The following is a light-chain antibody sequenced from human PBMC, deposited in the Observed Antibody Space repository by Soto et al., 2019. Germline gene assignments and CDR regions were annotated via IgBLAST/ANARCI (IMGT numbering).Light chain of an antibody. CDR1: QGLVFSDGNIY. J-gene: IGKJ4*01. CDR2: KVS. CDR3: MQGTHWPHT. V-gene: IGKV2-30*01. Sequence: DVVLTQSPLSLPVTLGQPASISCRSSQGLVFSDGNIYLTWFQQRPGQSPRRLIYKVSSRDSGVPDRFSGSGSGTDFTLKISRVEVEDVGFYYCMQGTHWPHTFGGGTKVEIK.